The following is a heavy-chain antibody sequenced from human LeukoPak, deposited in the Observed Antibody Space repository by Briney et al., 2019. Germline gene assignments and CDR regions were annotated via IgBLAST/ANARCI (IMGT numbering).Heavy chain of an antibody. CDR1: GFPFSAYW. Sequence: TGGSLRLSCAASGFPFSAYWMIWVRQALGKGLQWVADIKQDGSDKYYVDSVKGRFTISRDNAKNSLYLQMNSLRAEDTAVYYCARLYCGIGTCYSCYMDVWGKGTTVTVSS. CDR3: ARLYCGIGTCYSCYMDV. CDR2: IKQDGSDK. V-gene: IGHV3-7*01. D-gene: IGHD2-21*01. J-gene: IGHJ6*03.